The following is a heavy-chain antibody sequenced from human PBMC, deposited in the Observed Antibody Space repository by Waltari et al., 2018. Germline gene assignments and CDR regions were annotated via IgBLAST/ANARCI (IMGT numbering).Heavy chain of an antibody. V-gene: IGHV4-39*01. CDR3: ARHKYSSAFDI. D-gene: IGHD4-4*01. J-gene: IGHJ3*02. Sequence: QLQLQESGPGLVKPSETLSLTCTVSGGSISSSSYYWGWIRQPPGKGLEWIGSFYYSGSTYYNPSLKSRVTISVDTSKIQFSLKLSSVTAADTAVYYCARHKYSSAFDIWGQGTMVTVSS. CDR1: GGSISSSSYY. CDR2: FYYSGST.